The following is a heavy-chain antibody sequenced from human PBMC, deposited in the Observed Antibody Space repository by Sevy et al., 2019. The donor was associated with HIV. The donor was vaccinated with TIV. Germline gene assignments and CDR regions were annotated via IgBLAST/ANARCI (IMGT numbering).Heavy chain of an antibody. D-gene: IGHD1-26*01. CDR3: ARDSGSGSYQRGYFDY. J-gene: IGHJ4*02. CDR1: GFTFSSYG. CDR2: IWYDGSNK. V-gene: IGHV3-33*01. Sequence: GGSLRLSCAASGFTFSSYGMHWVRQAPGKGLEWVAVIWYDGSNKYYADSVKGRFTISRDNSKNTLYLQMNSLRAEDTAVYYCARDSGSGSYQRGYFDYWGQGTLVTVSS.